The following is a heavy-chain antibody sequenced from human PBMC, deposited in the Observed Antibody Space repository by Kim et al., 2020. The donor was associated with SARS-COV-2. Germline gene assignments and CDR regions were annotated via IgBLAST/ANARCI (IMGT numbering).Heavy chain of an antibody. V-gene: IGHV1-69*13. CDR3: ARGATYYYGSGSYLFLDY. J-gene: IGHJ4*02. Sequence: SVKVSCKASGGTFSSYAISWVRQAPGQGLEWMGGIIPIFGTANYAQKFQGRVTITADESTSTAYMELSRLRSEDTAVYYCARGATYYYGSGSYLFLDYWGQGTLVTVSS. CDR2: IIPIFGTA. D-gene: IGHD3-10*01. CDR1: GGTFSSYA.